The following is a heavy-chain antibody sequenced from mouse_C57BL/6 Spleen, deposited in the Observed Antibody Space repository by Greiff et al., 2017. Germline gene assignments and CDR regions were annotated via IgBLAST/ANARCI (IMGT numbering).Heavy chain of an antibody. CDR3: ARWEYYGSRGYFDY. V-gene: IGHV1-59*01. CDR2: IDPSDSYT. J-gene: IGHJ2*01. CDR1: GYTFTSYW. D-gene: IGHD1-1*01. Sequence: QVQLQQPGAELVRPGTSVKLSCKASGYTFTSYWMHWVKQRPGQGLEWIGVIDPSDSYTNYNQKFKGKATLTVDTSSSTAYMQLSSLTSEDSAVYYCARWEYYGSRGYFDYWGQGTTLTVSS.